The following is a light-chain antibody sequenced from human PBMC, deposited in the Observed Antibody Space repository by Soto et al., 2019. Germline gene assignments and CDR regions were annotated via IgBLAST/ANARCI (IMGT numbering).Light chain of an antibody. CDR1: SSDVGGYNY. CDR2: EVT. Sequence: QSVLTQPPSASGSPGQSVTISCTGTSSDVGGYNYISWYQQHPGKAPKLLIYEVTKRPSGVPDRFSGSKSGNTASLTVSGLQAEDVADYYCSSYAGSDNYVFGTGTKATVL. CDR3: SSYAGSDNYV. J-gene: IGLJ1*01. V-gene: IGLV2-8*01.